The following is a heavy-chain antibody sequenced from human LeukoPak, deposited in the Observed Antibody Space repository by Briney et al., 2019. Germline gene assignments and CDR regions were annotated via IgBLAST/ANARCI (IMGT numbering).Heavy chain of an antibody. J-gene: IGHJ4*02. CDR3: ARQEGGIVGPY. D-gene: IGHD1-26*01. CDR2: IYYSGST. CDR1: GGSITNYY. V-gene: IGHV4-59*08. Sequence: SETLSLTCTVSGGSITNYYWSWFRQPPGKGLEWIGYIYYSGSTNYNPSLKSRVTISVDTSKNQFSLKLNSVTAADTAVYYCARQEGGIVGPYWGQGTLVTVSS.